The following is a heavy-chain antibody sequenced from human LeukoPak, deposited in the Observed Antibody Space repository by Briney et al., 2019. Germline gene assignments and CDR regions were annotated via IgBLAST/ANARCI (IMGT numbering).Heavy chain of an antibody. D-gene: IGHD3-22*01. CDR3: ALPRHYYDSSGYYYAGEYFQH. J-gene: IGHJ1*01. Sequence: PGGSLRLSCAASGFTFSSYGMHWVRQAPGKGLEWVAFIRYDGSNKYYADSVKGRFTISRDNSKNTLYPQMNSLRAEDTAVYYCALPRHYYDSSGYYYAGEYFQHWGQGTLVTVSS. CDR2: IRYDGSNK. CDR1: GFTFSSYG. V-gene: IGHV3-30*02.